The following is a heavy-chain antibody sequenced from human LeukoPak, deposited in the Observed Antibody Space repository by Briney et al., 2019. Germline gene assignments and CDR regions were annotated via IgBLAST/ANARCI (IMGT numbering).Heavy chain of an antibody. D-gene: IGHD2-2*01. CDR1: GFSFSDTW. CDR2: IKSNTDGGTA. J-gene: IGHJ4*02. Sequence: GGSLRLSCAASGFSFSDTWMTWARQAPGRGPEWVGRIKSNTDGGTADYAAPVKGRFSISRDDSKNTLYLQMNSLKSEDTAVYYCTTAPQVPFDYWGQGTLVTVSS. CDR3: TTAPQVPFDY. V-gene: IGHV3-15*01.